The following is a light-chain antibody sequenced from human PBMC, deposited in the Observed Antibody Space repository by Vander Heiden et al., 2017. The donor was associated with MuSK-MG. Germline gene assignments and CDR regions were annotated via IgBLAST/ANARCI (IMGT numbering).Light chain of an antibody. CDR2: GAS. J-gene: IGKJ1*01. CDR1: QSVSSN. V-gene: IGKV3-15*01. Sequence: EIVMTQSPATLSVSPGERATLPCRASQSVSSNLAWYQQKPGQAPRLLIYGASTRATGIPARFSGSGSGTEFTLTISSLQSEDFAVYYCQQDNNWPRTFGQGTKVXIK. CDR3: QQDNNWPRT.